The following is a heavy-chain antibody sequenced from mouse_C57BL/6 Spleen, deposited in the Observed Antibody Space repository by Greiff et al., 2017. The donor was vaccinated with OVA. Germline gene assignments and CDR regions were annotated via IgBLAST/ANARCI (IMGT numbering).Heavy chain of an antibody. CDR1: GFTFSSYA. Sequence: EVKVIESGGGLVKPGGSLKLSCAASGFTFSSYAMSWVRQTPEKRLEWVATISDGGSYTYYPDNVTGRFTISRDNAKNNLYLQMSQLKSEDTAMYYCARDKIPNYYGSSLFAYWGQGTLVTVSA. D-gene: IGHD1-1*01. J-gene: IGHJ3*01. CDR3: ARDKIPNYYGSSLFAY. CDR2: ISDGGSYT. V-gene: IGHV5-4*01.